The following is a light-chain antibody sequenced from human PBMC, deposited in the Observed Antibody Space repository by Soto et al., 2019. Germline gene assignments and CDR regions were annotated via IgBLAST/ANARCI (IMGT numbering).Light chain of an antibody. CDR3: QQYGSSPLYT. CDR2: GAS. CDR1: QSVSSSY. J-gene: IGKJ2*01. V-gene: IGKV3-20*01. Sequence: EIVLTQSPGTLSLSPGERATLSCRASQSVSSSYLAWYQQKPGQAPRLLIYGASSRATGIPDRFSGSGSGTGFTLTISRLEPEDVAVYYCQQYGSSPLYTFGQGTKLEIK.